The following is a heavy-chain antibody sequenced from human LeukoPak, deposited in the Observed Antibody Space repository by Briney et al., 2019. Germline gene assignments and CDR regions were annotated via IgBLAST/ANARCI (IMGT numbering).Heavy chain of an antibody. V-gene: IGHV3-21*01. CDR3: ARASPTYYYGSGSPNWFDP. D-gene: IGHD3-10*01. Sequence: GGSLRLSCAASGFTFSSYSMNWVRQAPGKGLEWVSSISSSSSYIYYADSVKGRFTISRDNAKNSLYLQMNSLRAEDTAVYYCARASPTYYYGSGSPNWFDPWGQGTLVTVSS. CDR1: GFTFSSYS. CDR2: ISSSSSYI. J-gene: IGHJ5*02.